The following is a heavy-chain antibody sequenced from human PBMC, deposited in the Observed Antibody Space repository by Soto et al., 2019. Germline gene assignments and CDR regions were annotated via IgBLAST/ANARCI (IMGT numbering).Heavy chain of an antibody. J-gene: IGHJ5*02. CDR2: INSDGSST. V-gene: IGHV3-74*01. D-gene: IGHD2-21*01. CDR1: GFTFSSYW. Sequence: EVQLVESGGGLVQPGGSLRLSCAASGFTFSSYWMHWVRQAPGKGLVWVSRINSDGSSTSYADSVKGRFTISRDNAKNTLYLQMNSLRAEDTAVYYCSRDHVVSRNWFDPWGQGTLVTVSS. CDR3: SRDHVVSRNWFDP.